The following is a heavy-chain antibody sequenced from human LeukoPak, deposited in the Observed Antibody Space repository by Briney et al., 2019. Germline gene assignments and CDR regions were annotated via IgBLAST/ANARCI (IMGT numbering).Heavy chain of an antibody. D-gene: IGHD2-15*01. V-gene: IGHV3-74*01. Sequence: PGGSLRLSCVASGFTFSSYWMHWVRQAPGKGLEWVSRIDFETDTTTYAGSVKGRFTISRDNTKNTLYLQMDSLRDEDAAVYYCVRAGSGFDYWGQGTLVTATS. CDR3: VRAGSGFDY. J-gene: IGHJ4*02. CDR2: IDFETDTT. CDR1: GFTFSSYW.